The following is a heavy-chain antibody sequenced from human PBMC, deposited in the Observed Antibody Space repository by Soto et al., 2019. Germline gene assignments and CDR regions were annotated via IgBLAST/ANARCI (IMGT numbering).Heavy chain of an antibody. J-gene: IGHJ3*01. V-gene: IGHV1-18*01. D-gene: IGHD2-2*01. CDR1: NYTFIKYD. CDR2: ISAYSGYT. Sequence: QVHLAQSGGEVKKPGASLKVSCKASNYTFIKYDITWVRQAPGRGLEWRGWISAYSGYTHSAPQFQGRLTLTTDPSASTADMELTSLRSDDAAVYYCARGRGIVIPADSPEAFDLWGQGTLVAVSS. CDR3: ARGRGIVIPADSPEAFDL.